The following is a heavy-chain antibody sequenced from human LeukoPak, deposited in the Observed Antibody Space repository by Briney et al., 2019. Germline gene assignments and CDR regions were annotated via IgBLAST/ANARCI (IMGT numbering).Heavy chain of an antibody. CDR3: VRATYYYDSSGGLDS. Sequence: PSETLSLTCTVSGGSISSYYWSWIRQPPGKGLEWIGYIYYSGSTNYNPSLKSRVTISVDKSKNQFSLKVSSVTAADTAVYYCVRATYYYDSSGGLDSWGQGTLVTVSS. J-gene: IGHJ4*02. V-gene: IGHV4-59*12. CDR1: GGSISSYY. CDR2: IYYSGST. D-gene: IGHD3-22*01.